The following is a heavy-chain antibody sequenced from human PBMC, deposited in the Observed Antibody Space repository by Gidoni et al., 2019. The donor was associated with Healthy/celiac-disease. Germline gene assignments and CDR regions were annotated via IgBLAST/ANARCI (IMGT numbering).Heavy chain of an antibody. V-gene: IGHV3-48*02. D-gene: IGHD2-15*01. CDR2: ISSSSSTI. Sequence: EVQLVESGGGLVQPGGSLRLSCAASGFTFSTYSMNWVRQAPGKGLAWVSYISSSSSTIYYADSVKGRFTISRDNAKNSLYLQMNSLRDEDTAVYYCAREDLVVAATPPHFDYWGQGTLVTVSS. CDR3: AREDLVVAATPPHFDY. J-gene: IGHJ4*02. CDR1: GFTFSTYS.